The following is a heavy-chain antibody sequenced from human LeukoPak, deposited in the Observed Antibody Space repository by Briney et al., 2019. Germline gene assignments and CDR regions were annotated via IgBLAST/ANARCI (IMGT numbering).Heavy chain of an antibody. Sequence: GGSLRLSSAASGFTLSSYCMNWVRQAPGKGPEWVSSMSRRSNYIYYADSVKGRVTSSRDNAKKSLYLQMNSLRAEDTAVFYCARGTEMATIPEYLQHWGQGTLVTVSS. CDR1: GFTLSSYC. V-gene: IGHV3-21*01. CDR3: ARGTEMATIPEYLQH. J-gene: IGHJ1*01. CDR2: MSRRSNYI. D-gene: IGHD5-24*01.